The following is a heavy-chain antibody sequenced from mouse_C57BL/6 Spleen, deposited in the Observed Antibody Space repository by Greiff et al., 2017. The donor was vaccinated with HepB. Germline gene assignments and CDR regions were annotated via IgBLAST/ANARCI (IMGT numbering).Heavy chain of an antibody. CDR1: GFNIKDDY. D-gene: IGHD2-1*01. J-gene: IGHJ3*01. CDR3: TREIYDGNSFFAY. Sequence: EVQLQQSGAELVRPGASVKLSCTASGFNIKDDYMHWVKQRPEKGLEWIGWIDPENGDTEYASKFQGKATITADTSSNTAYLQLSSLTAEDTAVYYWTREIYDGNSFFAYWGQGTLVTVSA. V-gene: IGHV14-4*01. CDR2: IDPENGDT.